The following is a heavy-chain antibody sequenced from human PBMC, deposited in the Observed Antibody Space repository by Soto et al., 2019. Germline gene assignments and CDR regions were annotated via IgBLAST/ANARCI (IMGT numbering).Heavy chain of an antibody. CDR3: ARGDREDIAVVIGARPGEYGVDV. CDR1: GFTFRIYA. Sequence: QVQLVESGGGVVQPGRSLRLSCAASGFTFRIYAMHWVRQAPGKGLECVAVISDDGSNKFYRDSVKGRFTISRDNSKNTLYLQINSLRYEDTAMYYCARGDREDIAVVIGARPGEYGVDVWGQGTTVTVSS. J-gene: IGHJ6*02. V-gene: IGHV3-30-3*01. D-gene: IGHD2-15*01. CDR2: ISDDGSNK.